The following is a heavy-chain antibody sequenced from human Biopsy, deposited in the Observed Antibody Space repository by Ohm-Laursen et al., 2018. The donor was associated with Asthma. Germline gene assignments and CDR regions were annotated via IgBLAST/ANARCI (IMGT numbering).Heavy chain of an antibody. J-gene: IGHJ4*02. CDR2: ITFDGSTQ. D-gene: IGHD6-13*01. CDR3: LRDTLGYYFDI. CDR1: GRHFGSYN. V-gene: IGHV3-30-3*01. Sequence: SLRLSCAASGRHFGSYNMHWARQAPGKGLEWVAVITFDGSTQHYGGSVRGRFTISRDNSRNMLFLQMNSLRAEDTAVYYCLRDTLGYYFDIWGQGTQVTVSS.